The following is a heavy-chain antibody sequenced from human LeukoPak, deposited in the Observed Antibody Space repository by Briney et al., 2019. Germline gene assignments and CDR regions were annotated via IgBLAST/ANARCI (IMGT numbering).Heavy chain of an antibody. CDR1: GGTFSSYA. Sequence: GASVKVSCKASGGTFSSYAIGWVRQAPGQGLEWMGRIIPIFGIANYAQKFQGRVTITADKSTSTAYMELSSLRFEDTAVYYCARDRWSTVTHWYFDLWGRGTLVTVSS. V-gene: IGHV1-69*04. D-gene: IGHD4-17*01. CDR3: ARDRWSTVTHWYFDL. J-gene: IGHJ2*01. CDR2: IIPIFGIA.